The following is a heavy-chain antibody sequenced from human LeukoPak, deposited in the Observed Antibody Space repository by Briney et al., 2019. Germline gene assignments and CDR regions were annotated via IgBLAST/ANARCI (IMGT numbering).Heavy chain of an antibody. Sequence: PGGSLRLSCAASGFTFNIYAMSWVRQAPGKGLEWVSGFSSRDDSTYYADSVKGRFTISRDNSMNTLYLHMNSLRAGDTAVYYCAKELQVDTRYNAFDIWGQGTMVTVSS. CDR3: AKELQVDTRYNAFDI. D-gene: IGHD3-16*02. J-gene: IGHJ3*02. CDR2: FSSRDDST. V-gene: IGHV3-23*01. CDR1: GFTFNIYA.